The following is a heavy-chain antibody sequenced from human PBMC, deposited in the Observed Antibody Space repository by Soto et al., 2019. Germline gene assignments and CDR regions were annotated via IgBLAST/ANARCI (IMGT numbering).Heavy chain of an antibody. V-gene: IGHV4-30-4*01. Sequence: LSLTCTVSGGSISSGDYYWSWIRQPPGKGLEWIGYIYYSGSTYYNPSLKSRVTISVDTSKNQLSLKLSSVTAADTAVYYCGRLAVNASSFDNWVQGTLVTV. CDR3: GRLAVNASSFDN. CDR1: GGSISSGDYY. CDR2: IYYSGST. J-gene: IGHJ4*02.